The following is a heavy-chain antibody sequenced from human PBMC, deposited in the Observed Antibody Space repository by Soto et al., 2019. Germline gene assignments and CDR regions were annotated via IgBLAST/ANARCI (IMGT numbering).Heavy chain of an antibody. Sequence: ASVKVSCKASGYTFTNYAMHWVRQAPGQRLEWMGWINAGNGNTKYSQKFQGRVTITRDTSASTAYMELSSLRSEDTAIYYCARDLAVPALLYYYAMDVWGQGTTVTVS. J-gene: IGHJ6*02. CDR3: ARDLAVPALLYYYAMDV. CDR2: INAGNGNT. CDR1: GYTFTNYA. V-gene: IGHV1-3*01. D-gene: IGHD6-19*01.